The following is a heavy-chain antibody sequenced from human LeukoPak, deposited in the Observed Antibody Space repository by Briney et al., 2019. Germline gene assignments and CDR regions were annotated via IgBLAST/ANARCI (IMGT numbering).Heavy chain of an antibody. J-gene: IGHJ4*02. D-gene: IGHD3-16*02. CDR2: IYTSGST. CDR3: ASSYDYVWGSYRL. CDR1: GGSISSYY. Sequence: SETLSLTCTVSGGSISSYYWSWIRQPAVKGLEWIGRIYTSGSTNYNPSLKSRVTMSVDTSKNQFSLKLSSVTAADTAVYYCASSYDYVWGSYRLWGQGTLVTVSS. V-gene: IGHV4-4*07.